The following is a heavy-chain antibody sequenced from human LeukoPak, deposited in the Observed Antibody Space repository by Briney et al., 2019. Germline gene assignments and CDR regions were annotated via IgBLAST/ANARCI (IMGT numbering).Heavy chain of an antibody. CDR2: INHSGST. CDR3: AREGGYCSSTSCDGAFDY. Sequence: SETLSLTCAVYGGSYSGYYWSWIRQPPGKGLEWIGEINHSGSTNYNPSLKSRVTISVDTSKNQFSLKLSSVTAADTAVYYCAREGGYCSSTSCDGAFDYWGQGTLVTVSS. D-gene: IGHD2-2*01. CDR1: GGSYSGYY. V-gene: IGHV4-34*01. J-gene: IGHJ4*02.